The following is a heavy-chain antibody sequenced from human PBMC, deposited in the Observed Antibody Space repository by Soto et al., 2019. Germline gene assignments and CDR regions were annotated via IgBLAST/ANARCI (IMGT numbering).Heavy chain of an antibody. J-gene: IGHJ4*02. V-gene: IGHV2-5*01. CDR1: GFSLSTNGMG. CDR3: AHRRRDSRPHGDY. D-gene: IGHD1-26*01. CDR2: IYWHDDK. Sequence: QITLKESGPTLLKPTQTLTLTCTFSGFSLSTNGMGVAWIRQPPGKALEWLALIYWHDDKRYSPSLRNRLTVTKDDSKNQVVLTMTDMDPADTATYYCAHRRRDSRPHGDYWGQGILVTVSS.